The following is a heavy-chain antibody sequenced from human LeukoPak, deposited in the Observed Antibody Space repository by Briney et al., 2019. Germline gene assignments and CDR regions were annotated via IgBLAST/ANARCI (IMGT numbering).Heavy chain of an antibody. CDR3: ARTLRKYQLLWDY. Sequence: ASVKVSCKASGYTFTGYYMHWVRQAPGQGLEWMGWINPNSGDTNYAQKFQGRVTMTRDTSISTAYMKMSRLRSDDTAVYYCARTLRKYQLLWDYWGQGTLVTVSS. D-gene: IGHD2-2*01. CDR2: INPNSGDT. CDR1: GYTFTGYY. V-gene: IGHV1-2*02. J-gene: IGHJ4*02.